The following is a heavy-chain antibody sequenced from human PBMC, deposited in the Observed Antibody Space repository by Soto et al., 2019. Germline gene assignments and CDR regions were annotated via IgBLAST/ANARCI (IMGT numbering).Heavy chain of an antibody. D-gene: IGHD2-2*01. J-gene: IGHJ5*02. CDR2: ISYDGSNK. CDR1: GFTFSSYA. V-gene: IGHV3-30-3*01. CDR3: ARANDPWGYCSSTSCYYNWFDP. Sequence: ESGGGVVQPGRSLRLSCAASGFTFSSYAMHWVRQAPGKGLEWVAVISYDGSNKYYADSVKGRFTISRDNSKNTLYLQMNSLRAEDTAVYYCARANDPWGYCSSTSCYYNWFDPWGQGTLVTVSS.